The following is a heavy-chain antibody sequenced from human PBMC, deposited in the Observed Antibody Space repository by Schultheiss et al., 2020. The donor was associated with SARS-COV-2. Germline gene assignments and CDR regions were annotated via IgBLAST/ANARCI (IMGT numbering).Heavy chain of an antibody. D-gene: IGHD6-6*01. J-gene: IGHJ4*02. CDR3: ARGGAARQPPPV. CDR2: ITHSGGT. Sequence: SETLSLTCAVYGGSFRIYSWSWIRQPPEKGLEWIGEITHSGGTNYNPSLESRVSISVDTSKNQFSLKVSSVTAADTAVYYCARGGAARQPPPVWGQGTLVTVSS. CDR1: GGSFRIYS. V-gene: IGHV4-34*01.